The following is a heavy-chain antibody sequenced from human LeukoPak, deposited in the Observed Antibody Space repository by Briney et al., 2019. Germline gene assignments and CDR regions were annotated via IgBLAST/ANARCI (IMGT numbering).Heavy chain of an antibody. Sequence: SETLSLTCTVSGGSTGSYYWGWIRQPPGKGLEWIGSIYYSGSTYYNPSLKSRVTISVDTSKNQFSLKLSSVTAADTAVYYCARHVRPKGGYCSGGSCYSGAFDIWGQGTMVTVSS. J-gene: IGHJ3*02. CDR2: IYYSGST. D-gene: IGHD2-15*01. CDR1: GGSTGSYY. CDR3: ARHVRPKGGYCSGGSCYSGAFDI. V-gene: IGHV4-39*01.